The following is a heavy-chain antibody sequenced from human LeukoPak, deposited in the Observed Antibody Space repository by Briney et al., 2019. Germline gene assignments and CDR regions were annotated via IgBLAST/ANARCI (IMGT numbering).Heavy chain of an antibody. CDR3: AREWGGWYPY. CDR2: IYHSGST. J-gene: IGHJ4*02. CDR1: GGSISSSNW. Sequence: PSETLSLTCAVSGGSISSSNWWSWVRQPPGKGLEWIGEIYHSGSTNYNPSLKSRVTISVDTSKNQFSLKLSSVTAADTAVYYCAREWGGWYPYWGQGTLVTVSS. D-gene: IGHD6-19*01. V-gene: IGHV4-4*02.